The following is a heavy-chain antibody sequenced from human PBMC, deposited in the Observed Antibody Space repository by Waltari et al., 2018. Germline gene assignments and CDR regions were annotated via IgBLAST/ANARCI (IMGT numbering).Heavy chain of an antibody. CDR3: ARPTLGDFWSGYPRHAFDI. V-gene: IGHV1-69*02. J-gene: IGHJ3*02. D-gene: IGHD3-3*01. CDR2: IIPILGIA. CDR1: GGTFISYP. Sequence: QVQLVQSGAEVKKPGSSVKVSCKACGGTFISYPISWVRRAPAQGREWMGRIIPILGIANYAQKFQGRVTITADKSTSTAYMELSSLRSEDTAVYYCARPTLGDFWSGYPRHAFDIWGQGTMVTVSS.